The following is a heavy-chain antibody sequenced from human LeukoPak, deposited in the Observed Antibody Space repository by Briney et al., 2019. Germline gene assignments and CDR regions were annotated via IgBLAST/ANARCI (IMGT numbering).Heavy chain of an antibody. V-gene: IGHV3-23*01. CDR2: ISGSGDNT. J-gene: IGHJ4*02. CDR1: GFTFSSYA. D-gene: IGHD3-22*01. Sequence: GGSPRLSCAASGFTFSSYAMSWVRQAPGKGLEWVSGISGSGDNTYYADSVKGRFTISRDNSKNTLYVRVNSLGTEDTAAYYCAKGSYYDSSGSFYFDYWGQGTLVTVSS. CDR3: AKGSYYDSSGSFYFDY.